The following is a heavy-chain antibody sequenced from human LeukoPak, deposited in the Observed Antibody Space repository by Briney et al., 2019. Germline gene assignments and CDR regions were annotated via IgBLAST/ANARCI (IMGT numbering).Heavy chain of an antibody. Sequence: GGSLRLSCEASGFTFGNFGMTWVRQAPGKGLQWVSGITGSTTWTYYAASVKGRFTVSRDNSQNTLHLQLNSLRADDTAVYYCARELVSSGTGYFDLWGRGTLVTVSS. CDR3: ARELVSSGTGYFDL. J-gene: IGHJ2*01. D-gene: IGHD3-10*02. CDR2: ITGSTTWT. V-gene: IGHV3-23*01. CDR1: GFTFGNFG.